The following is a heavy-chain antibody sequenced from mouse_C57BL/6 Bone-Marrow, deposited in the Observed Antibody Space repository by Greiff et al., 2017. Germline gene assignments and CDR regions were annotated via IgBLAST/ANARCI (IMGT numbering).Heavy chain of an antibody. CDR3: ARSGWFFDY. CDR2: IYPRSGDT. Sequence: QVHVKQSGAELARPGASVKLSCTASGYNFTSYGIRWVKQRTGQGLEWIGEIYPRSGDTYYSEKFKGKATLTADKSSSTAYMELRSLTSEDSAVYFCARSGWFFDYWGKGTTLTVSS. V-gene: IGHV1-81*01. D-gene: IGHD2-3*01. CDR1: GYNFTSYG. J-gene: IGHJ2*01.